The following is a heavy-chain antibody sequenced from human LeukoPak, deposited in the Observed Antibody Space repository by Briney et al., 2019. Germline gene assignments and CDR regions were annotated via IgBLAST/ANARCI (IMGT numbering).Heavy chain of an antibody. D-gene: IGHD1-26*01. V-gene: IGHV3-30*03. CDR2: ISYDGSNK. Sequence: PGGSLRLSCAASGFTFSSYGMHWVRQAPGKGLEWVAVISYDGSNKYYADSVNARFTISRDNSKNTVYLQMNSLRDEDTAVYYCARGSGSHNGEGDCWGQGTLVTVSS. CDR1: GFTFSSYG. CDR3: ARGSGSHNGEGDC. J-gene: IGHJ4*02.